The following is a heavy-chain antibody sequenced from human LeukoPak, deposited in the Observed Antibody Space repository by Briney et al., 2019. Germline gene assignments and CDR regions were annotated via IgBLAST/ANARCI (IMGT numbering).Heavy chain of an antibody. J-gene: IGHJ6*02. CDR3: ARDWSSKYPYYYGMDV. D-gene: IGHD4-11*01. CDR1: GFTFSRSA. CDR2: ISGSGGDT. V-gene: IGHV3-23*01. Sequence: PGGSLRLSCVGSGFTFSRSAMSWVRLAPGKGLEWVSGISGSGGDTYYTDSVKGRFTISRDNSKNTLYLQMNSLTAEDTAVYYCARDWSSKYPYYYGMDVWGQGTTVTVSS.